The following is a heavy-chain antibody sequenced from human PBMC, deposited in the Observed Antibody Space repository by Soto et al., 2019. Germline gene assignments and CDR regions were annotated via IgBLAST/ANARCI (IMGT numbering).Heavy chain of an antibody. J-gene: IGHJ4*02. CDR1: VGSISSYY. V-gene: IGHV4-59*01. CDR2: IYYSGST. D-gene: IGHD3-16*01. Sequence: SETLSLTCTVSVGSISSYYWSWIRQPPGKGLEWIGYIYYSGSTNYNPSLRSRVTISVDTSKNQFSLKLSSVTAADTAVYYCARDQGGILSYCGQGTLV. CDR3: ARDQGGILSY.